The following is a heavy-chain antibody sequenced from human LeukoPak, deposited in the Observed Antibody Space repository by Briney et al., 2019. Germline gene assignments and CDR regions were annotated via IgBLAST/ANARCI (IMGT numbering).Heavy chain of an antibody. Sequence: GGSLRLSCAASGFTFSSHEMNWVRQAQGKGLEWVSYISSSGSTIYYADSVKGRFTISRDTAKNSLYLQMNSLRAEDTALYYCARDMEPDAFDIWGQGTMVTVSS. D-gene: IGHD1-1*01. CDR2: ISSSGSTI. CDR3: ARDMEPDAFDI. CDR1: GFTFSSHE. J-gene: IGHJ3*02. V-gene: IGHV3-48*03.